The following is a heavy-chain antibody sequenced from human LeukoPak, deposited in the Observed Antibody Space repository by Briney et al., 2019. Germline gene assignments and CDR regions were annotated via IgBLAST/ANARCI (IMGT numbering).Heavy chain of an antibody. V-gene: IGHV4-61*08. CDR3: ARGEAAGPPGGY. CDR2: IYYSGST. J-gene: IGHJ4*02. CDR1: GGSISSGGYY. Sequence: SETLSLTCTVSGGSISSGGYYWSWIRQHPGKGLEWIGYIYYSGSTNYNPSLKSRVTISVDTSKNQFSLKLSSVTAADTAVYYCARGEAAGPPGGYWGQGTLVTVSS. D-gene: IGHD6-13*01.